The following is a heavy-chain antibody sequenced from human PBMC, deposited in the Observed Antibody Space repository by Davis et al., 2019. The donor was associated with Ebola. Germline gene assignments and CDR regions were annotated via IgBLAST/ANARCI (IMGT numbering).Heavy chain of an antibody. CDR3: ARDGPKSVHASGFDY. D-gene: IGHD3-10*01. V-gene: IGHV3-23*01. CDR1: GFTFSSYA. CDR2: ISGSGGST. Sequence: PGGSLRLSCAASGFTFSSYAMSWVRQAPGKGLEWVSAISGSGGSTYYADSVKGRFTISRDNSKNTLYLQMNSLRAEDTAVYYCARDGPKSVHASGFDYWGQGTLVTVSS. J-gene: IGHJ4*02.